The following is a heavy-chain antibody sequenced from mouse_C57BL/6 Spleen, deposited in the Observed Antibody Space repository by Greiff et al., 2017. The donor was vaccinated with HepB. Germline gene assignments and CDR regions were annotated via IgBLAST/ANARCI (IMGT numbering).Heavy chain of an antibody. CDR1: GYTFTSYW. D-gene: IGHD2-13*01. Sequence: QVQLQQPGAELVKPGASVKVSCKASGYTFTSYWMHWVKQRPGQGLEWIGRIHPSDSETNYNQKFKGQATLTVDKSSSTAYMQRSSLTSEDAAVYYCAIKGDYPAWFAYWGQGTLVTVSA. CDR2: IHPSDSET. CDR3: AIKGDYPAWFAY. V-gene: IGHV1-74*01. J-gene: IGHJ3*01.